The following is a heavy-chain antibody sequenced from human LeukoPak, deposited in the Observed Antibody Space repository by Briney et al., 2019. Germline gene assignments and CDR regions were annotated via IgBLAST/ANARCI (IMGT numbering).Heavy chain of an antibody. CDR2: IYYSGGT. D-gene: IGHD2-2*01. CDR1: GGSISSSSYY. J-gene: IGHJ4*02. Sequence: SETLSLTCTVSGGSISSSSYYWGWIRQPPGKGLEWIGSIYYSGGTYYNPSLKSRVTISVDTSKNQFSLKLSSVTAADTAVYYCARLGGRPAVVVPAAMSWLSKTRNLWFGEPEGYFSYWGQGTLVTVSS. V-gene: IGHV4-39*01. CDR3: ARLGGRPAVVVPAAMSWLSKTRNLWFGEPEGYFSY.